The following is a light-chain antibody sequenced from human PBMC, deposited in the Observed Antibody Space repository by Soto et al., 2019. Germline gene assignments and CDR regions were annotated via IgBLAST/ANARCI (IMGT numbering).Light chain of an antibody. CDR1: QSVSSN. V-gene: IGKV3-20*01. J-gene: IGKJ5*01. CDR3: QQYGSSPIT. CDR2: GAS. Sequence: VLAHSAPTLSLSPGEIATLSCRASQSVSSNLAWYQQKHGQAPRLLIYGASSRATGIPDRFSGSGSGTDFTLTISRLEPEDFAVYYCQQYGSSPITFGQGTRLEI.